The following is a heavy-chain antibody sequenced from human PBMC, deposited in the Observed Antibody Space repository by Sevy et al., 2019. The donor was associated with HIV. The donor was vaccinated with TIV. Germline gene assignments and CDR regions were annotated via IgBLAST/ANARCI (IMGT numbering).Heavy chain of an antibody. J-gene: IGHJ4*02. V-gene: IGHV1-24*01. CDR3: AVTKDYYHSSGYPFDY. CDR1: GYTLTQFS. CDR2: FDPEDDET. Sequence: ASVKVSCKVSGYTLTQFSMHWVRQAPGKGLEWMATFDPEDDETIYAQRLQGRVTMTEDTSTDTAYMELSSLRSDDTAVYYCAVTKDYYHSSGYPFDYWGQGSLVTVSS. D-gene: IGHD3-22*01.